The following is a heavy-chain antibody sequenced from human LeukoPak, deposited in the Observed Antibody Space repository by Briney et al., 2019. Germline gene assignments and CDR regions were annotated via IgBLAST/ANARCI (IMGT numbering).Heavy chain of an antibody. CDR1: GYTFTGYY. V-gene: IGHV1-2*02. J-gene: IGHJ4*02. D-gene: IGHD5-24*01. CDR2: INPNSGGT. Sequence: ASVEVSCKASGYTFTGYYMHWVRQAPGQGLEWMGWINPNSGGTNYAQKFQGRVTMTRDTSISTAYMELSRLRSDDTAVYYCARGPIKRDGYNCGDYWGQGTLVTVSS. CDR3: ARGPIKRDGYNCGDY.